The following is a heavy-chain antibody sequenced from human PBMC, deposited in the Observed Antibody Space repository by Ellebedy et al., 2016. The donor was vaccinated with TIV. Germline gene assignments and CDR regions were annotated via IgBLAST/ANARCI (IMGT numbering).Heavy chain of an antibody. CDR1: GFTFSSYA. CDR2: ISGSGGST. D-gene: IGHD1-26*01. V-gene: IGHV3-23*01. CDR3: ARDSSSSSGGSYSYYFDY. Sequence: GESLKISXAASGFTFSSYAMSWVRQAPGKGLEWVSAISGSGGSTYYADSVKGRFTISRDNSKNTLYLQMNSLRAEDTAVYYCARDSSSSSGGSYSYYFDYWGQGTLVTVSS. J-gene: IGHJ4*02.